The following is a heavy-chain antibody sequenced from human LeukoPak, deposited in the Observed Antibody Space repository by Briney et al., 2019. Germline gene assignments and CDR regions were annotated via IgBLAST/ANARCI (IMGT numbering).Heavy chain of an antibody. CDR3: ARWGSRSYFDY. V-gene: IGHV3-48*03. CDR2: ISSSGSTI. Sequence: GGSLRLSCAASGFTFSSYEMNWVRQAPGKGLEWVSYISSSGSTIYHADSVKGRFTISRDNAKNSLYLQMNSLRAEDTAVYYCARWGSRSYFDYWGQGTLVTVSS. J-gene: IGHJ4*02. D-gene: IGHD3-16*01. CDR1: GFTFSSYE.